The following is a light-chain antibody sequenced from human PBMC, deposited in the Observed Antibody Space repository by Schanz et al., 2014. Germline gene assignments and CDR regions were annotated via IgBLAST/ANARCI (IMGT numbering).Light chain of an antibody. Sequence: EVVLTQSPGTLSLSPGERATLSCRASQTVSSSYLAWYQQRPGQAPRLLIYAASSRATGIPDRFTGSGSGTDFTLTINTLEPEDFAVFYCQLFRGSSYTFGHGTTLEI. CDR3: QLFRGSSYT. J-gene: IGKJ2*01. CDR1: QTVSSSY. V-gene: IGKV3-20*01. CDR2: AAS.